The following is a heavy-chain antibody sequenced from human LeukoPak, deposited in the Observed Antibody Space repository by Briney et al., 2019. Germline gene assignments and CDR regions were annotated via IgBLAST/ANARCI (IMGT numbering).Heavy chain of an antibody. CDR3: ARFPEWELLGSPPP. Sequence: PGGSLRLSCTASGFTFSDYGMNWVRLAPGKGLEWVSSISSSSSYIYYADSVKGRFTISRDNAKNSLYLQMNSLRAEDTAVYYCARFPEWELLGSPPPWGQGTMVTVSS. J-gene: IGHJ3*01. CDR1: GFTFSDYG. CDR2: ISSSSSYI. V-gene: IGHV3-21*01. D-gene: IGHD1-26*01.